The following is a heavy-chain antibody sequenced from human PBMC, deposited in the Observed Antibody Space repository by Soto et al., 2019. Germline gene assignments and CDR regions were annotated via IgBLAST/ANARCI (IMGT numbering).Heavy chain of an antibody. CDR3: ARDEDFSPTGDYGMDV. J-gene: IGHJ6*02. V-gene: IGHV3-30-3*01. CDR1: GFTFSSYA. CDR2: ISYDGSNK. Sequence: GGSLRLSCAASGFTFSSYAMHWVRQAPGKGLEWVAVISYDGSNKYYADSVKGRFTISRDNSKNTLYLQMNSLRAEDTAVYYCARDEDFSPTGDYGMDVWGQGTLVTVS. D-gene: IGHD2-15*01.